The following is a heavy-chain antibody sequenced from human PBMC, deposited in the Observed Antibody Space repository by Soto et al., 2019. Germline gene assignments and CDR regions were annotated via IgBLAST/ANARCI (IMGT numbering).Heavy chain of an antibody. CDR1: GFTFSGYG. CDR2: IWYDGSNK. J-gene: IGHJ4*02. D-gene: IGHD2-2*01. CDR3: ARDPLSVVPAAPFDY. Sequence: GGSLRLSCAASGFTFSGYGMHWVRQAPGKGLEWVAVIWYDGSNKYYADSVKGRFTISRDNSKNTLYLQMNSLRAEDTAVYYCARDPLSVVPAAPFDYWGQGTLVTVSS. V-gene: IGHV3-33*01.